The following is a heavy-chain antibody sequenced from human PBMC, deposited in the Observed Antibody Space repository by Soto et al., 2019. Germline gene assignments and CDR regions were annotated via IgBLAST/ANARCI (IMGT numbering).Heavy chain of an antibody. Sequence: GGSLRLSCAASGLTVSGKKYVAWVRQAPGKGLEWVSALYDVDGSFYADSVKGRFTASSDSSKTTVYLQMNGLRPDDTAVYYCATWHEREHAYDVWGQGTTVTVSS. CDR1: GLTVSGKKY. D-gene: IGHD1-1*01. CDR2: LYDVDGS. V-gene: IGHV3-53*01. CDR3: ATWHEREHAYDV. J-gene: IGHJ3*01.